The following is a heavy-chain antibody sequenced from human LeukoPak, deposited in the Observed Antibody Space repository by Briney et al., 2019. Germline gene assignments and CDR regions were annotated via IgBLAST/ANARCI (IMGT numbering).Heavy chain of an antibody. D-gene: IGHD3-22*01. Sequence: GGSLRLSRAASGFTFSSYWMHWVRQAPGKGLVWVSHINSVGSSTSYADSVKGRFTISRDNAKNTLYLQMNSLRAEDTAVYYCARDPAYYDSSGLMDYWGQGTLVTVSS. V-gene: IGHV3-74*01. CDR2: INSVGSST. CDR3: ARDPAYYDSSGLMDY. J-gene: IGHJ4*02. CDR1: GFTFSSYW.